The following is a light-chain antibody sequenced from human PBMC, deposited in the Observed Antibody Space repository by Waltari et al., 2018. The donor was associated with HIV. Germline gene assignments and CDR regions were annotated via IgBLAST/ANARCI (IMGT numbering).Light chain of an antibody. Sequence: QSVLTPSPSASGPPGQRVTISCSGSSSNIGSNYVYWYQQLPGTAPKLLIYRNNQRPSGVPDRFSGSKSGTSASLAINELRSEDEADYYCAAWDDSPYVFGTGTKVTVL. CDR1: SSNIGSNY. CDR3: AAWDDSPYV. V-gene: IGLV1-47*01. J-gene: IGLJ1*01. CDR2: RNN.